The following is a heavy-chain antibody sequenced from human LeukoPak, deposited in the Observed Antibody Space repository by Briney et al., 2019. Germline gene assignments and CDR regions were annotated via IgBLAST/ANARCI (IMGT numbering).Heavy chain of an antibody. CDR3: ARLAIAAAGRGYYFDY. Sequence: GESLKISCKGSGYSFTSYWIGWVRQMPGKGLEWVGIIYPGDSDTRYSPSFQGQVTISADKSISTAYLQWSSLKASDTAMYYCARLAIAAAGRGYYFDYWGQGTLVTVSS. V-gene: IGHV5-51*01. D-gene: IGHD6-13*01. J-gene: IGHJ4*02. CDR1: GYSFTSYW. CDR2: IYPGDSDT.